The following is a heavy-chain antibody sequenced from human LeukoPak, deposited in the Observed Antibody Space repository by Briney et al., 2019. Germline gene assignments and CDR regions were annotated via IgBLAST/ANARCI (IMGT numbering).Heavy chain of an antibody. CDR2: ISAYNGNT. CDR3: ARALFPYYYDSNGLNAFDI. D-gene: IGHD3-22*01. CDR1: GYTFTSYG. V-gene: IGHV1-18*01. Sequence: ASVKVSCKASGYTFTSYGISWVRQAPGQGLEWMGWISAYNGNTNYAQKLQGRVTMTRDTSISTAYMGLSRLRSDDTAVYYCARALFPYYYDSNGLNAFDIWGQGTMVTVSS. J-gene: IGHJ3*02.